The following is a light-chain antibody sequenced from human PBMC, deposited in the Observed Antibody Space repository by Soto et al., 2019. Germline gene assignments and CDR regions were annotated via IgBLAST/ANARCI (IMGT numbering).Light chain of an antibody. V-gene: IGLV3-1*01. CDR2: QDT. Sequence: SYELTQPPSVSVSPGQTATITCSGDALDKYASWYQQKPGQSPVVAIYQDTKRPSGIPARFSGSISGNTATLTITGTQAVDEADYYCQTWGDTVYVFGSGTKLTVL. CDR1: ALDKY. J-gene: IGLJ1*01. CDR3: QTWGDTVYV.